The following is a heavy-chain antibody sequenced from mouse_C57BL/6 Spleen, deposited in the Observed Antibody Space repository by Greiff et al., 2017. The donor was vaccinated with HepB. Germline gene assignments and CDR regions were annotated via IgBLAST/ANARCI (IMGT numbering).Heavy chain of an antibody. V-gene: IGHV1-64*01. D-gene: IGHD3-2*02. CDR3: ARGAAQATGTAY. J-gene: IGHJ3*01. CDR1: GYTFTSYW. CDR2: IHPNSGST. Sequence: QVQLQQPGAELVKPGASVKLSCKASGYTFTSYWMHWVKQRPGQGLEWIGMIHPNSGSTNYNEKFKSKATLTVDKSSSPAYMQLSSLTSEDSAVYYWARGAAQATGTAYWGQGTLVTVSA.